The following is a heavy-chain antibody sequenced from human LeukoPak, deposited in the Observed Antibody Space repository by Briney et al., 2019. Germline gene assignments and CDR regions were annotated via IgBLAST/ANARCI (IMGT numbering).Heavy chain of an antibody. D-gene: IGHD3-22*01. V-gene: IGHV1-24*01. J-gene: IGHJ3*02. CDR2: FDPEDGET. Sequence: ASVKVSCKVSGYTLTELSMHWVRQAPGKGLEWMGGFDPEDGETIYAQKFQGRVTMTEDTSTDTAYMELSRLRSEDKAEYYCATVGSGSSGYFLFDIWGQGTMVTVSS. CDR3: ATVGSGSSGYFLFDI. CDR1: GYTLTELS.